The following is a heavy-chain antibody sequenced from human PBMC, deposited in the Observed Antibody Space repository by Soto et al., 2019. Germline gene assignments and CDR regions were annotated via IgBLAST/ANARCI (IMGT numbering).Heavy chain of an antibody. D-gene: IGHD1-26*01. CDR3: TTDLGNNY. CDR2: IRSKTDGETT. J-gene: IGHJ4*02. CDR1: GFTFSNAW. V-gene: IGHV3-15*07. Sequence: EVQLVESGGGLVKPGGSLRLSCAASGFTFSNAWMNWVRQAPGKGLEWVGRIRSKTDGETTVYAAPVKGRFSISRDDSKNTLYLQMNSLKTEDTAVYYCTTDLGNNYWGQGTLVTVSS.